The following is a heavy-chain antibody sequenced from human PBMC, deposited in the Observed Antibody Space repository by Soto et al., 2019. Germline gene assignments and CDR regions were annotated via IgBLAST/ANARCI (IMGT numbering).Heavy chain of an antibody. J-gene: IGHJ4*02. V-gene: IGHV4-30-4*01. CDR2: IYYSGST. CDR1: GGSISSGDYY. CDR3: ARENGGKVGYFDY. D-gene: IGHD2-15*01. Sequence: QVQLQESGPGLVKPSQTLSLTCTVSGGSISSGDYYWSWIRQPPGKGLEWIGYIYYSGSTYYNPSLKSRVNISVDTSKNQFSLKLSSVTAADTAVYYCARENGGKVGYFDYWGQGTLVTVSS.